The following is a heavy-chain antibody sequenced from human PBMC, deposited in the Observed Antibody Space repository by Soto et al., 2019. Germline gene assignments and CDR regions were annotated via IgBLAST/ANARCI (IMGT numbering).Heavy chain of an antibody. CDR3: ARARFLLGRFRSNLYYFDY. Sequence: QVQLVQSGAEVKKPGSSVRVSCKASGGTFRTDVFSCVRQAPGQGLEWMGGIISMIGTANYAQKFQGRVTITADDSTSTAYMELSSLRFADTAGYYCARARFLLGRFRSNLYYFDYWRQGTLVTVSS. J-gene: IGHJ4*02. CDR2: IISMIGTA. CDR1: GGTFRTDV. D-gene: IGHD2-21*01. V-gene: IGHV1-69*01.